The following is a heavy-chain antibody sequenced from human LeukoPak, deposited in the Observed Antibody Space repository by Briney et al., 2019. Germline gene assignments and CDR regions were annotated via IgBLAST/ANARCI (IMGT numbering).Heavy chain of an antibody. CDR1: GFTFSSYA. J-gene: IGHJ4*02. Sequence: GRSLRLSCAASGFTFSSYAMHWVRQAPGKGLEWVAVISYDGSNKYYADSVKGRFTISRDNAKNSLYLQMNSLRAEDTALYYCAKDISPLDSSSWNWGQGTLVTVSS. V-gene: IGHV3-30-3*01. CDR3: AKDISPLDSSSWN. D-gene: IGHD6-13*01. CDR2: ISYDGSNK.